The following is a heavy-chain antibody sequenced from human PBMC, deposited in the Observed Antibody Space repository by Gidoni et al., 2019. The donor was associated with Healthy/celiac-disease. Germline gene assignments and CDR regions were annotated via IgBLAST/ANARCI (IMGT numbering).Heavy chain of an antibody. D-gene: IGHD1-1*01. V-gene: IGHV1-3*01. CDR2: INAGNGNT. J-gene: IGHJ6*02. CDR3: ARLAATGDSYYYYGMDV. CDR1: VYTFPIYA. Sequence: QVQLVHSGAEVTKPEASVKVSCNASVYTFPIYAMHWVRQAPGQRLEWIGWINAGNGNTKYSQKFQGRVTINRDTSASTAYMELSSLRSEDTAVYYCARLAATGDSYYYYGMDVWGQGTTVTVSS.